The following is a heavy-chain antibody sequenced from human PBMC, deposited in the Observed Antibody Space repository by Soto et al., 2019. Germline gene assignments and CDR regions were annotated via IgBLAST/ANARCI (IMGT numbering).Heavy chain of an antibody. V-gene: IGHV3-7*03. Sequence: GGSLRLSCVASGFTFSNYWMSWVRQAPGKGLEWVANIKKDGSDKNYVDSVEGRFSIFRDNAKNSLHLQMYGLRAEDTAVYYCARDLGTALDGFDYGMDVWGQGTPVTVSS. D-gene: IGHD5-12*01. CDR3: ARDLGTALDGFDYGMDV. CDR1: GFTFSNYW. J-gene: IGHJ6*02. CDR2: IKKDGSDK.